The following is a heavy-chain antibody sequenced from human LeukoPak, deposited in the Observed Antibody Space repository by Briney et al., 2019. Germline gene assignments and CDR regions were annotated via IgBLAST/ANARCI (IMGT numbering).Heavy chain of an antibody. Sequence: PGGSLRLSCAASGFTFSSYAMGWVRQFPGKGLEWVLAISGSGGSTYYADSVKGRFTISRDNSKNTLYLQMNSLRAEDTAVYYCARGADILTGYYIEDEYFQHWGQGTLVTVSS. CDR1: GFTFSSYA. J-gene: IGHJ1*01. CDR3: ARGADILTGYYIEDEYFQH. D-gene: IGHD3-9*01. CDR2: ISGSGGST. V-gene: IGHV3-23*01.